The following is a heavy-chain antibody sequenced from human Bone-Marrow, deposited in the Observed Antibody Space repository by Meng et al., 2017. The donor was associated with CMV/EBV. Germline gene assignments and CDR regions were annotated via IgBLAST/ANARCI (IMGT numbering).Heavy chain of an antibody. D-gene: IGHD3-16*01. CDR2: IYSGGST. J-gene: IGHJ6*02. CDR1: GFTVSSNY. Sequence: GASLKISCAASGFTVSSNYMSWVRQAPGKGLEWVSVIYSGGSTYYADSVKGRFTISRDNSKNTLYLQMNSLRAEDTAVYYCAGADGGSLSWYYGMDVWGQGTTVTVSS. V-gene: IGHV3-53*01. CDR3: AGADGGSLSWYYGMDV.